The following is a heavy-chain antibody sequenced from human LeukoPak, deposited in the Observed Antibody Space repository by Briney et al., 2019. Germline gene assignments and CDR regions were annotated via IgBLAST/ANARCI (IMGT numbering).Heavy chain of an antibody. D-gene: IGHD3-10*01. CDR1: GFTFSNAW. V-gene: IGHV3-15*01. J-gene: IGHJ3*02. CDR3: TIMVRGNAFDI. Sequence: PGGSLRLSCAASGFTFSNAWMSWVRQAPGKGLEWVGRIKSKTDGGTTDYAAPVKGRFTISRDDSKNTLYLQMNSLKTEDTAVYYRTIMVRGNAFDIWGQGTMVTVSS. CDR2: IKSKTDGGTT.